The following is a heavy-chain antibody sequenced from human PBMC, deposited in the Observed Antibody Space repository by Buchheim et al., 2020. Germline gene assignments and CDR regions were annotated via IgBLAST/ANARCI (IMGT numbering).Heavy chain of an antibody. J-gene: IGHJ2*01. CDR3: AKGGSDYGVRSYWYFDL. Sequence: EVQLLESGGGLVQPGGSLRLSCAASGFTFSSYAMSWVRQAPGKGLEGVSAISGSGGSTYYADSVKGRFTISRDNSKNTLYLQMISLRAEDTAVYYCAKGGSDYGVRSYWYFDLWGRGTL. V-gene: IGHV3-23*01. CDR2: ISGSGGST. CDR1: GFTFSSYA. D-gene: IGHD4-17*01.